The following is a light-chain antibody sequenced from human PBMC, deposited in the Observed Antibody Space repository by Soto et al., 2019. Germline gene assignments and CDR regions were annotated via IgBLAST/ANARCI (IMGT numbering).Light chain of an antibody. Sequence: DIQMTQSPSSLSASVGDRVTITCRASRGINNYLSWFQQKPGKAPKSLIYAAFSLHTGVPLKFSGNASGTDFTLTISSLQPEDFATYYCQQYDTLPRTFGQGTKVEIK. CDR1: RGINNY. CDR3: QQYDTLPRT. CDR2: AAF. J-gene: IGKJ1*01. V-gene: IGKV1-16*02.